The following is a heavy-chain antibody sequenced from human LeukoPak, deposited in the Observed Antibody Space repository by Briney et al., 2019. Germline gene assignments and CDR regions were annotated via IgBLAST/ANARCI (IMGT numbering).Heavy chain of an antibody. CDR3: ARKGFIVATISAFDI. Sequence: SETLSLTCTVSGGSISSYYWSWIRQPAGKGLEWIGRIYTSGSTNYNPSLKSRVTMSVDTSKNQFSLKLSSVTAADTAVYYCARKGFIVATISAFDIWGQGTMVTVSS. V-gene: IGHV4-4*07. CDR1: GGSISSYY. CDR2: IYTSGST. J-gene: IGHJ3*02. D-gene: IGHD5-12*01.